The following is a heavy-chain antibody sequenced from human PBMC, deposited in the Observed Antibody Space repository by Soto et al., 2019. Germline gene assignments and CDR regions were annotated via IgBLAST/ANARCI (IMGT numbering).Heavy chain of an antibody. CDR1: GGSISGYY. CDR2: IYASGNT. D-gene: IGHD4-17*01. V-gene: IGHV4-4*07. J-gene: IGHJ3*01. CDR3: ARVGRTRATVTTDAFDV. Sequence: QVQLQESGPGLVKPSETLSLTCTVSGGSISGYYWSWIRQPAGKRLEWIGRIYASGNTNKNPSLKIRVTMSGDTSKNQFSLRLNSVTAADTAVYYCARVGRTRATVTTDAFDVWGQGTKVTVSS.